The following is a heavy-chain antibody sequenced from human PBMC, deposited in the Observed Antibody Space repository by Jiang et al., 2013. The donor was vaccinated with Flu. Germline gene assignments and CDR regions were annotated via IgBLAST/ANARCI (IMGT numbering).Heavy chain of an antibody. J-gene: IGHJ6*02. Sequence: GPGLVKPSGTLSLTCTVSDDSITSYYWIWIRQPPGKGLEWIGNIYYTGSTNYNPALRSRVTMSVDTSKNQFSLRLRSVTAADTAVYYCARAVAGYYYRMDVWGQGTTVTVSS. CDR1: DDSITSYY. CDR3: ARAVAGYYYRMDV. D-gene: IGHD6-19*01. V-gene: IGHV4-59*01. CDR2: IYYTGST.